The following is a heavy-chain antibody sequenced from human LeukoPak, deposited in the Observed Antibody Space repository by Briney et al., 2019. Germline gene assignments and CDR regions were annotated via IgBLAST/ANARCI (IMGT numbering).Heavy chain of an antibody. D-gene: IGHD2-2*01. V-gene: IGHV4-34*01. Sequence: SETLSLTCAVYGGSFSGYYWSWIPQPPGKGLEWIGEINHSGSTNYNPSLKSRVTISVDTSKNQFSLKLSSVTAADTAVYYCARGRYCSSTSCRNWFDPWGQGTLVTVSS. CDR3: ARGRYCSSTSCRNWFDP. CDR1: GGSFSGYY. J-gene: IGHJ5*02. CDR2: INHSGST.